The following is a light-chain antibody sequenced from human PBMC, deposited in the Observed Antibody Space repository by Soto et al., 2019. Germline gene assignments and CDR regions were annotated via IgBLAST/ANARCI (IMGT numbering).Light chain of an antibody. J-gene: IGLJ3*02. V-gene: IGLV2-8*01. CDR3: GSYVGSKSFV. CDR1: SSDIGDYNY. CDR2: EVS. Sequence: ALTQPPSASGSLGQSVTISCTGTSSDIGDYNYVSWYQQHAGKAPKLMIYEVSQRPSGVPDRFSGSKSGNTASLTVSGLQAEDEADYYCGSYVGSKSFVFGGGTKLTVL.